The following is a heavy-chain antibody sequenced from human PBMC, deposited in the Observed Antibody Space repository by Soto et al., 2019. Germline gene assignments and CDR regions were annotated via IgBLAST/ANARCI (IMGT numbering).Heavy chain of an antibody. J-gene: IGHJ4*02. D-gene: IGHD3-22*01. CDR1: GFTFSSYA. CDR2: ISYAGSNK. CDR3: ARDSYDSSGYYFGVGY. Sequence: GGSLRLSCAASGFTFSSYAMHWVRQAPGKGLEWVAVISYAGSNKYYADSVKGRFTISRDNSKNTLYLQMNSLRAEDTAVYYCARDSYDSSGYYFGVGYWGQGTLVTVSS. V-gene: IGHV3-30-3*01.